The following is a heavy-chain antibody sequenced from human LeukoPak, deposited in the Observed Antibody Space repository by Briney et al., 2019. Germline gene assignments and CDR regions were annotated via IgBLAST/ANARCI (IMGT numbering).Heavy chain of an antibody. J-gene: IGHJ4*02. CDR3: ARSIVVVPGTFDY. V-gene: IGHV3-21*01. CDR2: ISSSSSYI. CDR1: GFTFSSYS. Sequence: GGSLRLSCAASGFTFSSYSMNWVRQAPGKGLEWVSSISSSSSYIYYADSVEGRFTISRDNAKNSLYLQMNSLRAEDTAVYYCARSIVVVPGTFDYWGQGTLVTVSS. D-gene: IGHD2-2*01.